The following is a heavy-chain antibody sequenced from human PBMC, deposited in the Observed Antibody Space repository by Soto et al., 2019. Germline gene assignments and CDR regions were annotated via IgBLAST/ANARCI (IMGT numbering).Heavy chain of an antibody. CDR2: INPNNGVT. J-gene: IGHJ4*01. D-gene: IGHD1-1*01. CDR1: GYTFTGYY. CDR3: ARGRFQPQRQTTAYYFDY. Sequence: ASVKVSCKASGYTFTGYYLHWVRQAPGQGLEWMGWINPNNGVTHFAQNFQGRATMTRDTAISTAYMDLSSLRSDDTAVYYCARGRFQPQRQTTAYYFDYWGQGTLVTVSS. V-gene: IGHV1-2*02.